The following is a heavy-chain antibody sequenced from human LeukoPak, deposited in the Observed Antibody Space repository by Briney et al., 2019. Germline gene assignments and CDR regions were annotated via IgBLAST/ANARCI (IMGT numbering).Heavy chain of an antibody. J-gene: IGHJ6*02. CDR2: ISISCSAM. CDR3: ARDSKDGYNYCYALDV. V-gene: IGHV3-48*03. D-gene: IGHD5-24*01. Sequence: PGGSLRLSCAASGFTFRSYEMNWVRQAQGKGLERVSYISISCSAMYYADSVKGRFTISRDNAKNSLYLQMSSLRAEDTAVYYCARDSKDGYNYCYALDVWGQGTTVTVSS. CDR1: GFTFRSYE.